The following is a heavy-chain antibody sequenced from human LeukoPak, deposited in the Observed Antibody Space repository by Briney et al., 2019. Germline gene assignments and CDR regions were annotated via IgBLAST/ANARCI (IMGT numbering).Heavy chain of an antibody. CDR3: AKRGRTAMGTPFDY. D-gene: IGHD5-18*01. CDR2: VSGSGAST. Sequence: GGSLRLSCAASGFTFGSYAMSWVRQAPGKGLEWVSAVSGSGASTYYTDSVKGRFTTSRDNSKNTLYLQMNSLRAEDTAIYYCAKRGRTAMGTPFDYWGQGTLVTVSS. V-gene: IGHV3-23*01. J-gene: IGHJ4*02. CDR1: GFTFGSYA.